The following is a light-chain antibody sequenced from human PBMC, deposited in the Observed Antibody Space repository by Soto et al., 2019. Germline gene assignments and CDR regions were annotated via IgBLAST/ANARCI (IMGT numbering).Light chain of an antibody. Sequence: QSALTQPASVSGSPGQSITISCTGTSSDVGSYNLVSWYQQHPGKAPKLMIYEGSKRPSGVSNRFPGSKSGNTDSLTISGLQAEDEADYYCCSYAGSSTFYVFGTGTKVTVL. CDR3: CSYAGSSTFYV. CDR1: SSDVGSYNL. CDR2: EGS. V-gene: IGLV2-23*01. J-gene: IGLJ1*01.